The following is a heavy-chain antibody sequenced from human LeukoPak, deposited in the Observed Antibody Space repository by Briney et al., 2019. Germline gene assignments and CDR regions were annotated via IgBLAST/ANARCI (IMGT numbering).Heavy chain of an antibody. J-gene: IGHJ3*02. CDR2: IYYSGST. Sequence: SETLSLTCTVSGGSISSSSYYWGWIRQPPGKGLEWLGSIYYSGSTYYNPSLKSRVTISVDTSKNQFSLKLSSVTAADTAVYYCARQGADSSGYYEAYDIWGQGTMVTVSS. V-gene: IGHV4-39*01. D-gene: IGHD3-22*01. CDR3: ARQGADSSGYYEAYDI. CDR1: GGSISSSSYY.